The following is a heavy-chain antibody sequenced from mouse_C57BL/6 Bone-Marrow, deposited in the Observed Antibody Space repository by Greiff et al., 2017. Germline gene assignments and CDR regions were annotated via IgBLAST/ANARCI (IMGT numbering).Heavy chain of an antibody. J-gene: IGHJ2*01. D-gene: IGHD3-2*02. Sequence: VQLKQSGAELVKPGASVKLSCTASGFNIKDYYMHWVKQRTEQGLEWIGRIDPEDGGTKYAPKFQGKATLTADTSSNTAYLERCSLTSEDTAGYYWASGVSGYVCWGQGTTLTVSS. V-gene: IGHV14-2*01. CDR3: ASGVSGYVC. CDR1: GFNIKDYY. CDR2: IDPEDGGT.